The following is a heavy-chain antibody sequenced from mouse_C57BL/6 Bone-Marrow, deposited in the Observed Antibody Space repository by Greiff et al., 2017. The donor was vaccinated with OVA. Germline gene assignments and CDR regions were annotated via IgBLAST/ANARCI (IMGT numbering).Heavy chain of an antibody. D-gene: IGHD2-5*01. J-gene: IGHJ4*01. CDR2: IHPNSGST. V-gene: IGHV1-64*01. CDR1: GYTFTSYW. Sequence: VQLQQPGAELVKPGASVKLSCKASGYTFTSYWMHWVKQRPGQGLEWIGMIHPNSGSTNYNEKFKSKATLTVDKSSSTAYMQLSSLTSEDSAVYYCFYSNPYYAMDYWGQGTSVTVSS. CDR3: FYSNPYYAMDY.